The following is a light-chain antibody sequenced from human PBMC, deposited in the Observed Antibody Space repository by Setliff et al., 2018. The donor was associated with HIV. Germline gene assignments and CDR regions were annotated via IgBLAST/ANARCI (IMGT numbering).Light chain of an antibody. J-gene: IGLJ1*01. CDR3: SSYAGNKGDV. Sequence: QSVLAQPPSASGSPGQSVTISCTGISSDVGGYNYVSWYQQHPGKAPKLLIHEVTKRPSGVPDRFSGSKSGNTASLTVSGLQAEDEADYYCSSYAGNKGDVFGTGTKVTV. CDR1: SSDVGGYNY. CDR2: EVT. V-gene: IGLV2-8*01.